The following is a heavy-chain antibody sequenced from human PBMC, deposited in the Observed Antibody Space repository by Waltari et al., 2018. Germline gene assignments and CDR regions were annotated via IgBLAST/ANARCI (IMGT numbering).Heavy chain of an antibody. CDR1: GGSISTATW. Sequence: QVQLQESGPGLVKPSGTLSLTCAVSGGSISTATWWNWVRQPPGKGPEWIAEIHHSGTSNYNPSLQRRVSLSVDKSKNEFSLSLTSVTAADTAVYYCATVRQSCSTSSCYFEIWGQGTMVTVSS. V-gene: IGHV4-4*02. J-gene: IGHJ3*02. CDR2: IHHSGTS. D-gene: IGHD2-2*01. CDR3: ATVRQSCSTSSCYFEI.